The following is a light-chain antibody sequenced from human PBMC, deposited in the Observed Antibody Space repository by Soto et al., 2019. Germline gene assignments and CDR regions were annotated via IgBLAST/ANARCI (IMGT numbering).Light chain of an antibody. CDR3: QSFDTRQVTLV. CDR2: GNR. V-gene: IGLV1-40*03. J-gene: IGLJ2*01. Sequence: QSVVTQPPSVSGAPGQRVTISCTGSSSNIGADYDVHWYQQFLGRAPKLLIYGNRNRPSGVPDRFSGTKSGASASLDITGLHAEDDADYSCQSFDTRQVTLVFGGGTNVTVL. CDR1: SSNIGADYD.